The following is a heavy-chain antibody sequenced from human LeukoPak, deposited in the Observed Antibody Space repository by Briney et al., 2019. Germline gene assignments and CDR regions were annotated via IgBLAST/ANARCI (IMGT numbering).Heavy chain of an antibody. D-gene: IGHD5-18*01. Sequence: GASVKVSCKASGYTFTGYYMHWVRQAPGQGLEWMGRVNPNSGGTNFAQKFQGRVTMTRDTSISTAYMELSSLRSDDTAVYYCARSFVDTAMVTWDNWFDPWGQGALVTVS. CDR1: GYTFTGYY. V-gene: IGHV1-2*02. J-gene: IGHJ5*02. CDR3: ARSFVDTAMVTWDNWFDP. CDR2: VNPNSGGT.